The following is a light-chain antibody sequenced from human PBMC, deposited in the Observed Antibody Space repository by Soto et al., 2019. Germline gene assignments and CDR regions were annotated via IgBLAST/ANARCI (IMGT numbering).Light chain of an antibody. CDR2: EGF. Sequence: QSALTQPASVSWAPGQSSTISCTGTSSDVGGSGLVSWYQFHPGKAPKLFIFEGFKRPSGVSNRFSGSKSGSTASLTISGRQAEDEADYYFCSYAGRSTWDVVFGGGTQVTVL. J-gene: IGLJ2*01. CDR1: SSDVGGSGL. CDR3: CSYAGRSTWDVV. V-gene: IGLV2-23*01.